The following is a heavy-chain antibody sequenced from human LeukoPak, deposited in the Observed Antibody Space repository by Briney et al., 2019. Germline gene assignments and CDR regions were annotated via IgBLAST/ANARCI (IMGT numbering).Heavy chain of an antibody. Sequence: ASVRVSCKASGYTFTGYYMHWVRQAPGQGLEWMGWINPNSGVTNYAQKFQGRVTMTRDTSISTAYMELSRLTSDDTAVFYCARSLKTNNWNPPYYWGQGTLVSVSS. CDR1: GYTFTGYY. CDR3: ARSLKTNNWNPPYY. V-gene: IGHV1-2*02. J-gene: IGHJ4*02. CDR2: INPNSGVT. D-gene: IGHD1-20*01.